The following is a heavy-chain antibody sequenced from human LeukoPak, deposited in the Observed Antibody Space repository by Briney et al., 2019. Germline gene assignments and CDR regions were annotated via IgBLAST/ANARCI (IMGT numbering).Heavy chain of an antibody. D-gene: IGHD2-21*01. CDR2: IGAYNGNT. CDR3: ARQWTVIKDRYGMEV. V-gene: IGHV1-18*01. Sequence: GASVKVSCKASGYRFSTYGMSWVRQAPGQGLEWMGWIGAYNGNTNYAQKFQGRVTMTTDTSTSTAYMELRSLRSDDTAVYYCARQWTVIKDRYGMEVWGQGTTVTVTS. CDR1: GYRFSTYG. J-gene: IGHJ6*02.